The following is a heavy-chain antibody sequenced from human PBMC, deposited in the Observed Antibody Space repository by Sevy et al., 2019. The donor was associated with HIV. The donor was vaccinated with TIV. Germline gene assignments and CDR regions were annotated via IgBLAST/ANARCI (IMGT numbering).Heavy chain of an antibody. CDR1: GFTFSNAW. J-gene: IGHJ4*02. V-gene: IGHV3-15*01. D-gene: IGHD1-26*01. CDR2: IKSKTEGATR. CDR3: TAGVGASDFDY. Sequence: GGSLRLSCAASGFTFSNAWMSWVRQAPGKGLEWVGRIKSKTEGATRDFAAPVKGRLLISREDSRNTVYLQMNSLKTGDTAVYYCTAGVGASDFDYWGQGTLVTVSS.